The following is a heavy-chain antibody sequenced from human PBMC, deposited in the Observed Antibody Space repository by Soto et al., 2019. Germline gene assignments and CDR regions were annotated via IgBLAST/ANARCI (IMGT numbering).Heavy chain of an antibody. CDR3: AKVGDQFTTVTTCFDY. V-gene: IGHV3-23*01. CDR1: GFTFSSYA. D-gene: IGHD4-17*01. J-gene: IGHJ4*02. CDR2: ISGSGGST. Sequence: GGSLRLSCAASGFTFSSYAMSWVRQAPGKGLEWVSAISGSGGSTYYADSVKGRFTISRDNSKNTLYLQMNSLRAEDTAVYYCAKVGDQFTTVTTCFDYWGQGTLVTVSS.